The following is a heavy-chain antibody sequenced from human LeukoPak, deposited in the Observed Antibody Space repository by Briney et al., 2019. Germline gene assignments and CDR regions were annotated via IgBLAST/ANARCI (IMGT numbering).Heavy chain of an antibody. D-gene: IGHD3-22*01. V-gene: IGHV4-34*01. CDR1: GGSFSGYY. CDR2: INHSGST. CDR3: ASDSSGYPNWFDP. Sequence: SETLSLTCAVYGGSFSGYYWSWIRQPPGKGLEWIGEINHSGSTHYNSSPKSRVTITVATSKNQFSLKLSSVTAADTAVYYCASDSSGYPNWFDPWGQGTLVTVSS. J-gene: IGHJ5*02.